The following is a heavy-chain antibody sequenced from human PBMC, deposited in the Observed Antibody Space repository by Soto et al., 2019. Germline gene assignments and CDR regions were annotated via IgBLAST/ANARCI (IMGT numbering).Heavy chain of an antibody. V-gene: IGHV3-23*01. CDR1: GFIFRSYG. CDR3: EKATWGYWYFDL. J-gene: IGHJ2*01. D-gene: IGHD7-27*01. CDR2: ISGSGDSP. Sequence: EVQLLESGGGLVQPGGSLRLSCAASGFIFRSYGMSWVRQAPGKGLEWVSAISGSGDSPYYADSVKGRFTVSRDNSKNVLYLQMTSLRVEDTAVYYREKATWGYWYFDLWGRGTLVTVSS.